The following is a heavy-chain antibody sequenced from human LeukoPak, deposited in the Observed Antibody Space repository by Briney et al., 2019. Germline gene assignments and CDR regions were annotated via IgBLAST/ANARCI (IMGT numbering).Heavy chain of an antibody. V-gene: IGHV4-34*01. D-gene: IGHD7-27*01. J-gene: IGHJ4*02. CDR1: GGSFSGYY. CDR2: INHSGST. CDR3: ARGPVTGDINY. Sequence: PSETLSLTCAVYGGSFSGYYWSWIRQPPGKGLEWIGEINHSGSTNYNPSLKSRVTISVDTSKDQFSLKLSSVTAADTAVYYCARGPVTGDINYWGQGTLVTVSP.